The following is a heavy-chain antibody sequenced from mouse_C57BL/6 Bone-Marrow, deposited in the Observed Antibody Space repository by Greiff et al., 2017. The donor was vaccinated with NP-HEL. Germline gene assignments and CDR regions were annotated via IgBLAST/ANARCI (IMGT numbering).Heavy chain of an antibody. CDR1: GYSITSDY. D-gene: IGHD1-1*01. V-gene: IGHV3-8*01. CDR3: ARRSRYGSSYVSRWYFDV. Sequence: EVQLVESGPGLAKPSQTLSLTCSVTGYSITSDYWNWIRKFPGNKLEYMGYISYSGSTYYNPSLKSRISITRDTSKNQYYLQLNSVTTEDKATYYCARRSRYGSSYVSRWYFDVWGTGTTVTVSS. J-gene: IGHJ1*03. CDR2: ISYSGST.